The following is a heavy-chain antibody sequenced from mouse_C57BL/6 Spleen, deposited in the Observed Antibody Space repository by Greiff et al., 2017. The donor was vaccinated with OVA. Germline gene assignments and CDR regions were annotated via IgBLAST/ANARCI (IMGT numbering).Heavy chain of an antibody. CDR1: GFTFSSYA. CDR2: ISDGGSYT. Sequence: EVKLVESGGGLVKPGGSLKLSCAASGFTFSSYAMSWVRQTPEKRLEWVATISDGGSYTYYPDNVKGRFTISRDNAKNNLYLQMSHLKSEDTAMYYCARVQLLLRFYAMDYWGQGTSVTVSS. V-gene: IGHV5-4*03. J-gene: IGHJ4*01. CDR3: ARVQLLLRFYAMDY. D-gene: IGHD1-1*01.